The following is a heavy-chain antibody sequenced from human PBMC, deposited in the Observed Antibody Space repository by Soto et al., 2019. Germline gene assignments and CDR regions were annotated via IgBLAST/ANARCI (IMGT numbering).Heavy chain of an antibody. V-gene: IGHV3-23*01. CDR3: AKGSSLAARPSLSDY. Sequence: EVQLLESGGGLVQPGWSLRLSCAASGFTFSSYAMSWVRQAPGKGLEWVSAISGSGGSTYYADSVKGRFTISRDNSRNTLYLQMNSLRAEDTAVYYCAKGSSLAARPSLSDYWGQGTLVTVSS. CDR1: GFTFSSYA. J-gene: IGHJ4*02. D-gene: IGHD6-6*01. CDR2: ISGSGGST.